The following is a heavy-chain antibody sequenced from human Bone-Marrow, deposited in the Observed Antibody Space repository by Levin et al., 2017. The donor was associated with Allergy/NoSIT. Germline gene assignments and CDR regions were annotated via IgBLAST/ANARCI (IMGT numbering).Heavy chain of an antibody. CDR2: ITGDGDT. CDR1: GFTSTSYA. CDR3: AKGPKSYAAYYFDY. Sequence: PGGSLRLSCAASGFTSTSYAMGWVRQASGQGLEWVSFITGDGDTYYAESVKGRFTISRDNSKNTVDLQINSLRAEDSAIYYCAKGPKSYAAYYFDYWGQGTQVTVSS. V-gene: IGHV3-23*01. D-gene: IGHD4/OR15-4a*01. J-gene: IGHJ4*02.